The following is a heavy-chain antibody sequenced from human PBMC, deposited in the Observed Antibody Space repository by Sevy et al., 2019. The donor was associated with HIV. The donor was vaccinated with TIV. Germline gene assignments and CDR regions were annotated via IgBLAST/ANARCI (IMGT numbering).Heavy chain of an antibody. J-gene: IGHJ3*02. V-gene: IGHV6-1*01. CDR3: ARGWGPLGGGNVFDI. CDR1: GDIVSSNTAT. D-gene: IGHD3-16*01. CDR2: SYYRSKWYN. Sequence: SQTLSLTCAISGDIVSSNTATWNWIRQSPSRGLEWLGRSYYRSKWYNNYAVSVKSRITINADTFKNQFSLQLNSVTPEDTAVYYCARGWGPLGGGNVFDIWGQGATVTVSS.